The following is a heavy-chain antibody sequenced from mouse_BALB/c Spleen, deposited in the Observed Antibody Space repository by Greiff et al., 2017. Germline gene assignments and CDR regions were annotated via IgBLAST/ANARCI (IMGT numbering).Heavy chain of an antibody. CDR2: IDPANGNT. D-gene: IGHD2-12*01. V-gene: IGHV14-3*02. Sequence: VQLQHSGAELVKPGASVKLSCTASGFNIKDTYMHWVKQRPEQGLEWIGRIDPANGNTKYDPKFQGKATITADTSSNTAYLQLSSLTSEDTAVYYCARNDDYAMDYWGQGPSVTVSS. CDR1: GFNIKDTY. J-gene: IGHJ4*01. CDR3: ARNDDYAMDY.